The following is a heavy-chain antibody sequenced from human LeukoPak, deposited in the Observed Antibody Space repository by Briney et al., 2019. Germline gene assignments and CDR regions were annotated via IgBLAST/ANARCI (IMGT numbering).Heavy chain of an antibody. CDR1: GYTFTSYG. D-gene: IGHD3-3*01. CDR2: ISAYNGNT. V-gene: IGHV1-18*01. Sequence: GASVKVSCKASGYTFTSYGISWVRQAPGQGLEWMGWISAYNGNTNYAQKLQGRVTMTTDTSTSTAYMELRSLRSDDTAVYYCARDPATIFGVVISYWFDPWAREPWSPSPQ. J-gene: IGHJ5*02. CDR3: ARDPATIFGVVISYWFDP.